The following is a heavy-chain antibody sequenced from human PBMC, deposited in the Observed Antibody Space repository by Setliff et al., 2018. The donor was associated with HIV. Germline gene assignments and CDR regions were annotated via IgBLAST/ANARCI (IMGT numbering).Heavy chain of an antibody. Sequence: ASVEGSCKASGYTFTAYYMHWVRQAPGQGLEWMGRINPNSGGTNYAQNFQGRVTMTRDTSISTAYMELRLRSDDTAVYYCATKVYCTNGVCLDAFDIWGQGTVVTVSS. J-gene: IGHJ3*02. CDR3: ATKVYCTNGVCLDAFDI. D-gene: IGHD2-8*01. CDR2: INPNSGGT. CDR1: GYTFTAYY. V-gene: IGHV1-2*06.